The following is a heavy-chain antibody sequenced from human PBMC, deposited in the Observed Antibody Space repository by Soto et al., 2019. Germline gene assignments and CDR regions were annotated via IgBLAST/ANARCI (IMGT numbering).Heavy chain of an antibody. J-gene: IGHJ5*02. D-gene: IGHD3-10*01. Sequence: ASVKVSCKASGYTFTGYYMHWVRQAPGQGLEWMGWISAYNGNTNYAQKLQGRVTMTTDTSTSTAYMELRSLRSDDTAVYYCARVEEPYYYGSGSYYIPIDPWGQGTLVTVSS. CDR1: GYTFTGYY. CDR3: ARVEEPYYYGSGSYYIPIDP. CDR2: ISAYNGNT. V-gene: IGHV1-18*04.